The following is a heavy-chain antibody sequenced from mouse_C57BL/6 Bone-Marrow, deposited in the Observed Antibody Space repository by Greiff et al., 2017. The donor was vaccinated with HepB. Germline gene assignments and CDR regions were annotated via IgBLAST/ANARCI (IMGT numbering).Heavy chain of an antibody. V-gene: IGHV1-69*01. CDR2: IDPSDSYT. J-gene: IGHJ2*01. CDR1: GYTFTSYW. CDR3: AGDYYGSSDVGFDY. D-gene: IGHD1-1*01. Sequence: VQLQQPGAELVMPGASVKLSCKASGYTFTSYWMHWVKQRPGQGLEWIGEIDPSDSYTNYNQKFKGKSTLTVDKSSSTAYMQLSSLTSEDSAVYYCAGDYYGSSDVGFDYWGQGTTLTVSS.